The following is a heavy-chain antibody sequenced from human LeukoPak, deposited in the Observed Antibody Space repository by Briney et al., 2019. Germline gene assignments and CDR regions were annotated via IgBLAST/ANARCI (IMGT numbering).Heavy chain of an antibody. CDR3: ARDRLSVDAFDI. V-gene: IGHV3-30*02. CDR1: GFTFSSYG. J-gene: IGHJ3*02. CDR2: IRYDGSNK. D-gene: IGHD3-16*01. Sequence: GGSLRLSCAASGFTFSSYGMHWVRRAPGKGLEWVAFIRYDGSNKYYADSVKGRFTISRDNSKNTLYLQMNSLRAEDTAVYYCARDRLSVDAFDIWGQGTMVTVSS.